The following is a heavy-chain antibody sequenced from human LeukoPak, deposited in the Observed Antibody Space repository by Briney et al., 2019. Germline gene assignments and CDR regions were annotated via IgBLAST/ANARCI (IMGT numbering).Heavy chain of an antibody. V-gene: IGHV1-69*13. D-gene: IGHD3-10*01. CDR2: ISPIFGTA. J-gene: IGHJ4*02. CDR1: GGTFSSYA. Sequence: SVKVSCKASGGTFSSYAISLVRQAHGRGLEWMGGISPIFGTANYAQKFQGRVTITADESTSTAYMELSSLRSEDTAVYYCASSPSVVTMVRVFLDYWGQGTLFTVSS. CDR3: ASSPSVVTMVRVFLDY.